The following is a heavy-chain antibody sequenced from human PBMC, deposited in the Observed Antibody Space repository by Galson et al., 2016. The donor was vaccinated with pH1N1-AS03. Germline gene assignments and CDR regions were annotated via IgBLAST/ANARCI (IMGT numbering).Heavy chain of an antibody. CDR3: ARGVDSGGRKLLFDP. CDR1: GFTFSSHS. Sequence: SLRLSCAGSGFTFSSHSMNWVRQAPGQGLEWVSSISGNSGFINYTDSMRGRFTISRDNAKNSLYLQVSSLRAEDTAVYFCARGVDSGGRKLLFDPWGQGTLVTVSS. D-gene: IGHD2-15*01. V-gene: IGHV3-21*01. CDR2: ISGNSGFI. J-gene: IGHJ5*02.